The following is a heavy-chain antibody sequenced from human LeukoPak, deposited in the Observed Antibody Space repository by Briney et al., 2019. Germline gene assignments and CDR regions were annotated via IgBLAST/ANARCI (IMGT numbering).Heavy chain of an antibody. J-gene: IGHJ4*02. CDR1: GGSISSSSYY. CDR3: ASLPHDSSGWYEPLDY. V-gene: IGHV4-39*01. Sequence: SETLSLTCTVSGGSISSSSYYWGWIRQPPGKGLEWIGSIYYSGSTYYNPSLKSRVTISVDTSKNQFSLKLSSVTAADTAVYYCASLPHDSSGWYEPLDYWGQGTLVTVSS. D-gene: IGHD6-19*01. CDR2: IYYSGST.